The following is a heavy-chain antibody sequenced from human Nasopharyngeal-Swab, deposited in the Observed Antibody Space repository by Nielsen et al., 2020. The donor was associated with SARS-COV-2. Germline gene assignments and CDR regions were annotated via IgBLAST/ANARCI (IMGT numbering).Heavy chain of an antibody. CDR2: IKEDGSEK. V-gene: IGHV3-7*03. J-gene: IGHJ4*02. CDR1: GFTFSDYW. D-gene: IGHD3-3*01. Sequence: GESLKISCGGSGFTFSDYWMTWVRQAPGKGLEWVANIKEDGSEKSYVDSVKGRFTISRDNAKSSLSLQINSLRGEDTAVYYCARGEWRWRYWGRGTLVTVSS. CDR3: ARGEWRWRY.